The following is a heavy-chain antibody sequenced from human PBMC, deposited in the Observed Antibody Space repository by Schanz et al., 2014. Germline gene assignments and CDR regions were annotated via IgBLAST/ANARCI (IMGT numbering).Heavy chain of an antibody. V-gene: IGHV3-23*04. D-gene: IGHD2-2*01. CDR3: AKDLLYGAPMPLNHLDY. CDR2: ISGSGGST. Sequence: VQLVESGGGLVKPGGSLRLSCAASGFTFNSYAMTWVRQAPGKGLEWVSAISGSGGSTYYADSVKGRFTISRDNSKNTLYLQMNSLRAEDTAVYYCAKDLLYGAPMPLNHLDYWGQGTLVTVSS. CDR1: GFTFNSYA. J-gene: IGHJ4*02.